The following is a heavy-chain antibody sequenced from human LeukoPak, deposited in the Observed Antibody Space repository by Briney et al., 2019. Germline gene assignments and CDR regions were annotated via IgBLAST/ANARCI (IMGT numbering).Heavy chain of an antibody. CDR1: GFTFTSYA. CDR3: ARAHGHYDLLNGLH. CDR2: ISYDGSNK. D-gene: IGHD3-9*01. V-gene: IGHV3-30*04. J-gene: IGHJ4*02. Sequence: GRSLRLSCTASGFTFTSYAMHCVRQAPGKRLEWVAVISYDGSNKYYADSVKGRFTISRYNSKNTPYLQMNSLRAEDTAVYYCARAHGHYDLLNGLHWGQGTLVTVSS.